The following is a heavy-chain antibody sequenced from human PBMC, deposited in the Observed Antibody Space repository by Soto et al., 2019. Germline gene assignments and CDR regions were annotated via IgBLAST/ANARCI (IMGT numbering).Heavy chain of an antibody. CDR2: IKQDESEK. Sequence: PGGSLRLSCVTYGLTFTDYWMSWVRQAPGKGLEWVANIKQDESEKNYLDSVKGRFTISRDNAKNSLYLQMNSLRAEDTAVYYCAKDEGPAARPGYFDYWGQGTLVTVSS. D-gene: IGHD6-6*01. CDR3: AKDEGPAARPGYFDY. CDR1: GLTFTDYW. V-gene: IGHV3-7*03. J-gene: IGHJ4*02.